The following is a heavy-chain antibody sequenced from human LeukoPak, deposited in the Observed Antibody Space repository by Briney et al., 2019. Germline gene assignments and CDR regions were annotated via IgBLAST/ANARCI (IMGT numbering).Heavy chain of an antibody. V-gene: IGHV1-69*13. CDR2: IIPIFGTA. J-gene: IGHJ4*02. D-gene: IGHD4-17*01. CDR3: ARVRGDYGDYVVDY. CDR1: GGTFSSYA. Sequence: SVEVSCKASGGTFSSYANSWVRQAPGQGLEWMGGIIPIFGTANYAQKFQGRVTITADESTSTAYMELSSLRSEDTAVYYCARVRGDYGDYVVDYWGQGTLVTVSS.